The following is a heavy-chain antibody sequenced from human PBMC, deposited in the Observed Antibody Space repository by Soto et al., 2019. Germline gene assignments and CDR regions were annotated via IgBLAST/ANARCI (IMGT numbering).Heavy chain of an antibody. D-gene: IGHD6-13*01. CDR1: GSTFSGYW. V-gene: IGHV3-7*01. J-gene: IGHJ6*02. CDR2: IKQDGMEK. CDR3: ARIASAGRGWDV. Sequence: EVQLVESGGGLVQPGGSLRLSCAASGSTFSGYWMGWVRQPPGKGLGWVGNIKQDGMEKNYVDFMEGRFTISRDNAENSLYLQMNSLRAEDTAVYYCARIASAGRGWDVWGQGTTVVVSS.